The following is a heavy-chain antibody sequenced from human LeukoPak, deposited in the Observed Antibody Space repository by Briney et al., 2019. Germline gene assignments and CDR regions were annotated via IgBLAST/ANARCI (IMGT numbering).Heavy chain of an antibody. V-gene: IGHV1-18*01. CDR1: GYTFTSYG. D-gene: IGHD3-22*01. J-gene: IGHJ4*02. Sequence: ASVKVSCKASGYTFTSYGISWVRQAPGQGLEWMGWISAYNGNTNYAQKLQGRVTMTTDTSTSTAYMELRSLRSDDTAVYYCARVTSYYYDSSGYPDYWGQGTLVTVSS. CDR3: ARVTSYYYDSSGYPDY. CDR2: ISAYNGNT.